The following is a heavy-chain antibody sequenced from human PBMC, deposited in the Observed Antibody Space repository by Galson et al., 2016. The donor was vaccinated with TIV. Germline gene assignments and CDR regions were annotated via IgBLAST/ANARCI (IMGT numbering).Heavy chain of an antibody. Sequence: TLSLTCSVFGGSISNGDYYWTWIRQPPGKGLEWIGYVYYSGATNYNPSLKRRVTLSVDRSTNQFSLRLNFVTAADTAVYSRARCRGDYYYGIDVWGQGTTVTVSS. V-gene: IGHV4-30-4*08. CDR1: GGSISNGDYY. CDR2: VYYSGAT. CDR3: ARCRGDYYYGIDV. D-gene: IGHD3-10*01. J-gene: IGHJ6*02.